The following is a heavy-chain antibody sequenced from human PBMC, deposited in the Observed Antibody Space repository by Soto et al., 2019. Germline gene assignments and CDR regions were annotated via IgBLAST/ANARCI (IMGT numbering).Heavy chain of an antibody. V-gene: IGHV3-49*03. CDR2: IRSKAYGGTT. J-gene: IGHJ4*02. D-gene: IGHD3-3*01. CDR1: GFTFGDYA. Sequence: GGSLRLCCTASGFTFGDYAMSWFRQAPGKGLEWVGFIRSKAYGGTTEYAASVKGRFTISRDDSKSIAYLQMNSLKTEDTAVYYCTREDDFWSGPVDYWGQGTLVTVSS. CDR3: TREDDFWSGPVDY.